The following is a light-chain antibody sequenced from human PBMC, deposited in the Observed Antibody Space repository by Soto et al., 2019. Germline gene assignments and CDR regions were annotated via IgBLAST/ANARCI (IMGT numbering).Light chain of an antibody. CDR1: QSIRSW. J-gene: IGKJ1*01. Sequence: DIQMTQSPSTLSASVGDRVTITCRASQSIRSWLAWYQQKPGKAPKFLIYAASSLESGVPSRFSGSGSGTEFTLTISSLQPDDFATYYCHQYNSYWTFGQGTKVEIK. CDR2: AAS. V-gene: IGKV1-5*01. CDR3: HQYNSYWT.